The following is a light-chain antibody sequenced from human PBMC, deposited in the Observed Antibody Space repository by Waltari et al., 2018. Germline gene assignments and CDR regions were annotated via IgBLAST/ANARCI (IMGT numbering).Light chain of an antibody. Sequence: EIVMTQYPATLSVSPGERATLSCRASQSVSCNLARYQQKPGQAPRLLIHGVSTRATGIPVRFSGSGSGTEFTLTISSLQSEDFAIYYCQQYNNWPRSFGQGTRLEIK. CDR3: QQYNNWPRS. CDR1: QSVSCN. J-gene: IGKJ5*01. V-gene: IGKV3-15*01. CDR2: GVS.